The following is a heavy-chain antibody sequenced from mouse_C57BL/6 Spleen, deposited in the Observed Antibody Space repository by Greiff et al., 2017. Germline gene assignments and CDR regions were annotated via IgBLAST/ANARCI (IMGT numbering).Heavy chain of an antibody. CDR3: TRGDMDY. CDR2: IDPETGGT. CDR1: GYTFTDYE. Sequence: QVQLQQSGAELVRPGASVTLSCKASGYTFTDYEMHWVKQTPVHGLEWIGAIDPETGGTAYNQKFTGKAILTADKSSSTAYMELRSLTSEDSAVYYCTRGDMDYWGQGTSVTVSS. V-gene: IGHV1-15*01. J-gene: IGHJ4*01.